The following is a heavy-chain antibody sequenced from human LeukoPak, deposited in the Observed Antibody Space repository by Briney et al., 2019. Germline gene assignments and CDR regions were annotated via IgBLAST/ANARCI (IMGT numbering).Heavy chain of an antibody. CDR3: AKVKYDYGDPVGWFDP. Sequence: GGSLRLSCAASGFTFWNSAITWVRQAPGKGLEWVSHISSSGGNTYYADSVKGRFTISRDNSNNTLYLQMNSLRGEDTAVYYCAKVKYDYGDPVGWFDPWGRGTLVTASS. V-gene: IGHV3-23*01. J-gene: IGHJ5*02. CDR2: ISSSGGNT. D-gene: IGHD4-17*01. CDR1: GFTFWNSA.